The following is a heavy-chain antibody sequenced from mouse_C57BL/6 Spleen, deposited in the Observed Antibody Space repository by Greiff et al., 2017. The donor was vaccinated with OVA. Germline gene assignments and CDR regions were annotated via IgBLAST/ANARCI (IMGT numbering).Heavy chain of an antibody. CDR3: ARDRGYFDY. CDR2: IYPSDSET. Sequence: QVHVKQPGAELVRPGSSVKLSCKASGYTFTSYWMDWVKQRPRQGLEWIGNIYPSDSETHYNQKFKDKATLTVDKSSSTAYMQLSSLTSEDSAVYYCARDRGYFDYWGQGTTLTVSS. V-gene: IGHV1-61*01. CDR1: GYTFTSYW. J-gene: IGHJ2*01.